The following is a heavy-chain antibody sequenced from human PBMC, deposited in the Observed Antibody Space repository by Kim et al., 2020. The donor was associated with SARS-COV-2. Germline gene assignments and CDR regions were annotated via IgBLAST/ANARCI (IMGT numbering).Heavy chain of an antibody. V-gene: IGHV3-15*05. CDR1: GFTFSDFW. CDR2: IRSKAHGGTT. J-gene: IGHJ4*02. CDR3: VRDPHFDY. Sequence: GGSLRLSCAASGFTFSDFWMSWVRQAPVKGLEWVGRIRSKAHGGTTDLAAPARGRFTISRDDSKDTLFLQMNSLRAEDTAMYYCVRDPHFDYWGQGTLVT.